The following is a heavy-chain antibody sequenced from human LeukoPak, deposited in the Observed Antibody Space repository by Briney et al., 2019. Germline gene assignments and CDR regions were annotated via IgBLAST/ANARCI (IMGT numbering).Heavy chain of an antibody. V-gene: IGHV4-59*01. CDR2: IQYRGNA. CDR3: ARVGSLTTFD. Sequence: PSETLSLTCTVSGGSISTYYWTWIRQPPGKGLEWIGYIQYRGNADYNPSLKSRVTISVDTSNNQCSLRLSSVTAADTAMYYCARVGSLTTFDWGQGTLVTVS. D-gene: IGHD4-17*01. CDR1: GGSISTYY. J-gene: IGHJ4*02.